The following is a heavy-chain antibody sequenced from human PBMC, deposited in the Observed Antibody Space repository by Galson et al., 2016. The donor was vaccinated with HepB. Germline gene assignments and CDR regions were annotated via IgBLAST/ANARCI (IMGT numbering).Heavy chain of an antibody. J-gene: IGHJ4*02. CDR3: AREGVY. Sequence: GSANYSPSLKSRVTISIDTSKNQFSLKLSSVTAADTAVYYCAREGVYWGQGTLVTVS. D-gene: IGHD3-3*01. CDR2: GSA. V-gene: IGHV4-59*01.